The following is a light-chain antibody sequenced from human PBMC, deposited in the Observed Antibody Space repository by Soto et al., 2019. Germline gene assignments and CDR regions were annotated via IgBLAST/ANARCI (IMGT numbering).Light chain of an antibody. CDR2: KAS. CDR1: QSISSY. Sequence: DSQMTHSPSSLSASVGDRVTITCRASQSISSYLNWYQQKPGKAPKLLIYKASSLESGVPSRFSGSGSGTEFTLTISSLQPDDFATYYCQQYNSYSLTFGGGTKV. V-gene: IGKV1-5*03. J-gene: IGKJ4*01. CDR3: QQYNSYSLT.